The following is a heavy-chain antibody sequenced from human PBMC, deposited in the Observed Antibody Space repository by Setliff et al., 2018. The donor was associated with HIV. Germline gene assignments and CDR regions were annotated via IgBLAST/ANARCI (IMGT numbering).Heavy chain of an antibody. V-gene: IGHV4-39*02. Sequence: SETLSLTCTVSGGSISSSSYYWGWIRQPPGKGREWIGSIFYSGSANYNPSLRCPVAISVDTSKNQFSLKLTSVTAADTAVYYCAREDSSYHYFDYWGQGTLVTVSS. CDR1: GGSISSSSYY. CDR3: AREDSSYHYFDY. J-gene: IGHJ4*02. CDR2: IFYSGSA. D-gene: IGHD6-6*01.